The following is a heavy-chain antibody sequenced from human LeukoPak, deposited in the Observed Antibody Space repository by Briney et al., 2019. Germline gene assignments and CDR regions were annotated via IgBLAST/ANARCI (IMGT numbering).Heavy chain of an antibody. CDR2: INHSGST. V-gene: IGHV4-34*01. J-gene: IGHJ4*02. CDR1: GGSFSGYY. CDR3: ARIVGSGYYYADY. Sequence: SETLSLTCAVYGGSFSGYYWSWIRQSPGKGLEWIGEINHSGSTNYNPSLKSRVTISVDTSKNRFSLKLSSVTATDTAVYYCARIVGSGYYYADYWGQGTLVTVSS. D-gene: IGHD3-22*01.